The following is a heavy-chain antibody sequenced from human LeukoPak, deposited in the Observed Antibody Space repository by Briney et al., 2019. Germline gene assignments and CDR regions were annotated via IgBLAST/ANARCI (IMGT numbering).Heavy chain of an antibody. CDR1: GGSISSYY. J-gene: IGHJ4*02. Sequence: PSETLSLTCTVSGGSISSYYWTWIRQPPGKGLEWLGYIYYSGSTNYNPSLKSRVTISVDTSRNQFSLKLGSVTAADTAVYYCARAGIRGYSFPDYFDYWGQGTLVTVSS. D-gene: IGHD5-18*01. CDR2: IYYSGST. CDR3: ARAGIRGYSFPDYFDY. V-gene: IGHV4-59*01.